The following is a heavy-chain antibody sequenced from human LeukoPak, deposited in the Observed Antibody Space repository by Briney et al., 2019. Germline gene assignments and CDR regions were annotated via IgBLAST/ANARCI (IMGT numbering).Heavy chain of an antibody. CDR3: AKGLITLVRGVVFDY. CDR1: GFTFSSYA. Sequence: GSLRFSCSASGFTFSSYAMSWVRHAPGKGLEWVSAISGSGGSTYYADSVRGRFTISRDNSKNTLYLQMNSLRVEDRAVYYCAKGLITLVRGVVFDYWGQGTLVTVSS. CDR2: ISGSGGST. V-gene: IGHV3-23*01. D-gene: IGHD3-10*01. J-gene: IGHJ4*02.